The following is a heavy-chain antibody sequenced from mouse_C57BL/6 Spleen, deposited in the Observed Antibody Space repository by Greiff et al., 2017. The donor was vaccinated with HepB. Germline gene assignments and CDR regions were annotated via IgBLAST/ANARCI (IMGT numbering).Heavy chain of an antibody. Sequence: QVQLQQPGAELVMPGASVKLSCKASGYTFTSYWMHWVKQRPGQGLEWIGEIDPSDSYTNYNQKFKGKSTLTVDKSTSTAYMQLSSLTSEDSAVYYCAREKGAYWGQGTLVTVSA. V-gene: IGHV1-69*01. CDR1: GYTFTSYW. J-gene: IGHJ3*01. CDR3: AREKGAY. CDR2: IDPSDSYT.